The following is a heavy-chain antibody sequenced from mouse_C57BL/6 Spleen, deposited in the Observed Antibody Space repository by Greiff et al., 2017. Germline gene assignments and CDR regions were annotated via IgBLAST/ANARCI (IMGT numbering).Heavy chain of an antibody. CDR3: ARDGGSSGSYFDY. V-gene: IGHV5-16*01. Sequence: EVHLVESEGGLVQPGSSMKLSCTASGFTFSDYYMAWVRQVPEKGLEWVANINYDGSSTYYLDSLKSRFIISRDNAKNILYLQMSMLKSEDTATYYCARDGGSSGSYFDYWGQGTTRTVSS. J-gene: IGHJ2*01. CDR1: GFTFSDYY. D-gene: IGHD1-1*01. CDR2: INYDGSST.